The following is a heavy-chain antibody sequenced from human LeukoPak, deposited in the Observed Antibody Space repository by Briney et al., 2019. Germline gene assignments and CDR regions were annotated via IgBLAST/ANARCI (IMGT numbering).Heavy chain of an antibody. CDR3: ASDGLAARPTDY. D-gene: IGHD6-6*01. Sequence: SETLSLTCTVSGGSISSSSYYWGWIRQPPGKGLEWVGSIYYSGSTYYNPSLKSRVTISVDTSKNQFSLKLSSVTAADTAVYYCASDGLAARPTDYWGQGTLVTVSS. CDR2: IYYSGST. J-gene: IGHJ4*02. CDR1: GGSISSSSYY. V-gene: IGHV4-39*01.